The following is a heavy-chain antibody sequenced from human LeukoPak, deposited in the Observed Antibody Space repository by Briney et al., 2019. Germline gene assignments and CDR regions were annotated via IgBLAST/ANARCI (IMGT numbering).Heavy chain of an antibody. Sequence: SETLSLTCAVYGGSFSGYYWSWIRQPPGKGLEWIGEINHSGSTNYNPSLKSRVTISVDRSKNQFSLKLSSVTAADTAVYYCARFDPIQLWIKGIDYWGQGTLVTVPS. CDR3: ARFDPIQLWIKGIDY. J-gene: IGHJ4*02. D-gene: IGHD5-18*01. CDR1: GGSFSGYY. V-gene: IGHV4-34*01. CDR2: INHSGST.